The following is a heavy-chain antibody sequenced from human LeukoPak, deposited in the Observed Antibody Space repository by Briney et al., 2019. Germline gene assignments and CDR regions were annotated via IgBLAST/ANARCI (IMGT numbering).Heavy chain of an antibody. CDR3: ARDESITMTL. V-gene: IGHV3-74*01. CDR1: GFSINKYW. Sequence: GGSLRLSCEVSGFSINKYWMHWFRKAPGKGLLRVSIISNDGTVTRYADSVKGRFTISRDDAKNTLYLQMNSLRVEDTAVYYCARDESITMTLWGQGTLVTVSS. D-gene: IGHD3-22*01. J-gene: IGHJ4*02. CDR2: ISNDGTVT.